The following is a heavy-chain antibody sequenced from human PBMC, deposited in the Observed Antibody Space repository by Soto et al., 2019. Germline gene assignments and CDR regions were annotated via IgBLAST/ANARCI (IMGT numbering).Heavy chain of an antibody. J-gene: IGHJ6*02. D-gene: IGHD3-10*01. CDR1: GFTFSDYY. V-gene: IGHV3-11*01. CDR3: ASLPVDFSGKNYYGMDV. CDR2: ISSSGSTI. Sequence: GGSLRLSCAASGFTFSDYYMSWIRQAPGKGLEWVSYISSSGSTIYYADSVKGRFTISRDNAKNSLYLQMNSLRAEDTAVYYCASLPVDFSGKNYYGMDVWGQGTTVTVSS.